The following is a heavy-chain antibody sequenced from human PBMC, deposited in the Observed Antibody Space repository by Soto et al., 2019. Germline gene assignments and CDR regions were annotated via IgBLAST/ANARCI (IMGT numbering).Heavy chain of an antibody. CDR3: AKDRGSGWYGAFDI. V-gene: IGHV3-NL1*01. Sequence: GGSLRLSCISSGFTFRTYTMNWVRQAPGKGLEWVSGIRGFSPYTFYADSVKGRFTISRDNSKNTLYLQMNSLRAEDTAVYYCAKDRGSGWYGAFDIWGQGTMVTVSS. D-gene: IGHD6-19*01. CDR1: GFTFRTYT. J-gene: IGHJ3*02. CDR2: IRGFSPYT.